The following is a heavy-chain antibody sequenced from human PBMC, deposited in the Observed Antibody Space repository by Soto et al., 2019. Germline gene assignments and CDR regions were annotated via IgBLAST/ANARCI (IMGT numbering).Heavy chain of an antibody. V-gene: IGHV1-69*01. Sequence: QVQLGQSGAEVKKPGSSVKVSCKASGGTFSSYAISWVRQAPGQGLEWMGGIIPIFGTANYAQKFQGRVTSTADESTSTAYMELSSLRSEDMAVYYCARRVGARLHFDYWGQGTLVTVSS. CDR1: GGTFSSYA. CDR3: ARRVGARLHFDY. J-gene: IGHJ4*02. CDR2: IIPIFGTA. D-gene: IGHD1-26*01.